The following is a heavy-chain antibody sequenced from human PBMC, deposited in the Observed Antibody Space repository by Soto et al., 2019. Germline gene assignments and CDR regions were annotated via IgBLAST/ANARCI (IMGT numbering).Heavy chain of an antibody. CDR3: VRGVLS. Sequence: QVQLQESGPGLVKASQTLSLTCNVSGGSISSGGYYWTWIRQHPGKGLKWIGNIHHSGSTFYNPSLKSRVSISVDTSKNQFSLKLSSVTAADTAVYFCVRGVLSWGQGTLVTVSS. CDR2: IHHSGST. J-gene: IGHJ1*01. CDR1: GGSISSGGYY. D-gene: IGHD3-10*01. V-gene: IGHV4-31*03.